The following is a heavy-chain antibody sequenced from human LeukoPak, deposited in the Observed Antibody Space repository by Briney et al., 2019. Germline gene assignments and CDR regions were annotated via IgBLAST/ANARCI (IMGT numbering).Heavy chain of an antibody. CDR1: GFTFSDYW. V-gene: IGHV3-74*03. D-gene: IGHD6-13*01. Sequence: GGSLRLSCAASGFTFSDYWMHWVRQVPGKGLVWVSRINTSGSSTTYADSVKGRFTISRDNAKNTLYLQMNSVRAEDTAVYYCAKDGDYSSSWSYYYYYYMDVWGKGTTVTVSS. CDR2: INTSGSST. CDR3: AKDGDYSSSWSYYYYYYMDV. J-gene: IGHJ6*03.